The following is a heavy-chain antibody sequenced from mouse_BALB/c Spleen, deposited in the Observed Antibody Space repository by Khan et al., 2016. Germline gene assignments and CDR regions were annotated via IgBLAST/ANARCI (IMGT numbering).Heavy chain of an antibody. CDR2: IYPGDGDT. CDR1: GYAFSSYW. J-gene: IGHJ3*01. Sequence: VELVESGAELVRPGSSVKISCKASGYAFSSYWMNWVKQRPGQGLEWIGQIYPGDGDTNYNGKFKGKATLTADKSSSTAYMQLSSLTSEDSAVYFCARESYGYDTFAYWGQGTLVTVSA. V-gene: IGHV1-80*01. CDR3: ARESYGYDTFAY. D-gene: IGHD2-2*01.